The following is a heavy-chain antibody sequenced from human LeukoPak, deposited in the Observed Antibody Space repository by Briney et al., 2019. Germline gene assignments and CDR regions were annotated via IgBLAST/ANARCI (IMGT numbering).Heavy chain of an antibody. D-gene: IGHD5-12*01. CDR1: GGSISSYY. CDR3: ASGIVATLDY. CDR2: IYYSGST. Sequence: SQTLSLTCTVSGGSISSYYWSWIRQPPGKGLEWIGYIYYSGSTNYNPSLKSRVTISVDTSKNQFSLKLGSVTAADTAVYYCASGIVATLDYWGQGTLVTVSS. V-gene: IGHV4-59*01. J-gene: IGHJ4*02.